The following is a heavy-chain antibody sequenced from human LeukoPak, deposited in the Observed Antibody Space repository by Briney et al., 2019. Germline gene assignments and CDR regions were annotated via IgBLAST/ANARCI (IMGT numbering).Heavy chain of an antibody. CDR3: ASRLPTTVTTGDSTDY. Sequence: PSETLSLTCAVSGYPISSGYYWGWIRQPPGKGLEWIGSIYHSGSTYYNPSLKSRVTISVDTSKNQFSLKLSSVTAADTAVYYCASRLPTTVTTGDSTDYWGQGTLVTVSS. CDR1: GYPISSGYY. J-gene: IGHJ4*02. V-gene: IGHV4-38-2*01. CDR2: IYHSGST. D-gene: IGHD4-11*01.